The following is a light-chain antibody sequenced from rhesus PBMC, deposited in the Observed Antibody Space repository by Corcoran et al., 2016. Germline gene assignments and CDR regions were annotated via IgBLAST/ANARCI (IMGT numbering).Light chain of an antibody. CDR3: QQRYSYPFT. J-gene: IGKJ3*01. Sequence: DIHMTQSPSSLSASVGDKVTITCRASQGINKDLAWYQQKPGKAPKLLIYAASKLQSGVPSRFSGSGSGTDFPLTISSLQPDDFAVYYLQQRYSYPFTFGPGTKLDIK. CDR2: AAS. V-gene: IGKV1-33*01. CDR1: QGINKD.